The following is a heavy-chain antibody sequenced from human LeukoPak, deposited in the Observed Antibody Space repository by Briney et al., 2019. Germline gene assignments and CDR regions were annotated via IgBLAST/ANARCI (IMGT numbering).Heavy chain of an antibody. J-gene: IGHJ4*02. CDR3: ARDLNWETY. Sequence: GGSLRLSCAASDLTFSNSALHWVRQAPGKGLEWVANIKTDGSQIYYVDSVKGRFTISRDNAKNSLYLQMNSLRAEDTAVYYCARDLNWETYWGQGTLVSVSS. D-gene: IGHD7-27*01. CDR1: DLTFSNSA. CDR2: IKTDGSQI. V-gene: IGHV3-7*01.